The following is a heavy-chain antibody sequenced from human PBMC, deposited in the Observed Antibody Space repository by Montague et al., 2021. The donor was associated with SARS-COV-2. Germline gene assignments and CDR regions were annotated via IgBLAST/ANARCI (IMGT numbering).Heavy chain of an antibody. V-gene: IGHV4-39*01. CDR2: IFHSGTT. CDR1: GGSIVTGDYY. CDR3: VRGYTGSSQAS. J-gene: IGHJ5*02. D-gene: IGHD6-6*01. Sequence: SETLSLTCSVSGGSIVTGDYYWAWSRQPPGKGLEWIGSIFHSGTTYYAPSLRGRVTISVDTSKNQFSLKLNSVTAADTAFYYCVRGYTGSSQASWGQGTLVTVSS.